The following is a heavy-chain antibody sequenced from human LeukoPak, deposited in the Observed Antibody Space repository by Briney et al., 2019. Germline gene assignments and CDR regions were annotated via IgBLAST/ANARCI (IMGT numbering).Heavy chain of an antibody. CDR3: ASGYSSGWYIPYY. CDR1: RFTFSTSW. Sequence: PGGSLRLSCAASRFTFSTSWMIWLRQAPGKGLEWVANIKEDGSEKYYVDSVKGRFTISRDNAKNSLYLQMNSLRAEDTAVYYCASGYSSGWYIPYYWGQGTLVTVSS. V-gene: IGHV3-7*01. D-gene: IGHD6-19*01. J-gene: IGHJ4*02. CDR2: IKEDGSEK.